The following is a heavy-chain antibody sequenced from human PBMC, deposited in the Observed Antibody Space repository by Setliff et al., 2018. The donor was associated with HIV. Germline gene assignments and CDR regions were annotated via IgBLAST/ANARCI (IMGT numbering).Heavy chain of an antibody. CDR1: GGTFSSYA. CDR3: ARPARAYYDSSGYSDNWYFDL. CDR2: IIPIYGTP. D-gene: IGHD3-22*01. J-gene: IGHJ2*01. V-gene: IGHV1-69*13. Sequence: GASVKVSCKASGGTFSSYAITWVRQAPGQGPEWMGGIIPIYGTPNYAQRFQGRVTITADESTSLVYMELNSLRSEDTAVYYCARPARAYYDSSGYSDNWYFDLWGRGTLVTVSS.